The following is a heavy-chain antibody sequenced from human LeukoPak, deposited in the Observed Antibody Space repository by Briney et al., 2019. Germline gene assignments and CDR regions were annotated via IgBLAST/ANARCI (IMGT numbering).Heavy chain of an antibody. Sequence: ASVKVSFKASGYTFTSYGYSWVRQAPGQGHEWMGWISAYNGNTNYAQKLQGRVTMTTDTSTSTAYMELRSLRSDDTAVYYCARDGSDSSGYYYVHYGMDVWGQGTTVTVSS. V-gene: IGHV1-18*01. CDR2: ISAYNGNT. D-gene: IGHD3-22*01. CDR3: ARDGSDSSGYYYVHYGMDV. J-gene: IGHJ6*02. CDR1: GYTFTSYG.